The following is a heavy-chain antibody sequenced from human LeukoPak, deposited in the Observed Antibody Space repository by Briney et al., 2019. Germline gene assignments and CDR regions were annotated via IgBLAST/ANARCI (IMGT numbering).Heavy chain of an antibody. J-gene: IGHJ4*02. CDR1: GFSFSTYG. CDR2: IPYDESNK. D-gene: IGHD4-23*01. Sequence: GGSLRLSCAASGFSFSTYGMHWVRQALGKGLEWVAVIPYDESNKYYADSVKGRFTISRDISKNTLYLQMNSLRVEDTAVYYCAKDKQAGGNGGPVSYYFDYWGQGTLVTVSS. CDR3: AKDKQAGGNGGPVSYYFDY. V-gene: IGHV3-30*18.